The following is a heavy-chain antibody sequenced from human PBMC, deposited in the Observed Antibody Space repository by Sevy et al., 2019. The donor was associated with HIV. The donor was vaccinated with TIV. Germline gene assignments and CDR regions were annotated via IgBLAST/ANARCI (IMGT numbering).Heavy chain of an antibody. CDR1: GGSISSYY. CDR3: ARGRGHHFWSGLWYYYGMDV. Sequence: AESLSLTCTVSGGSISSYYWSWIRQPPGKGLERIGYIYYSGSTNYNPSLKSRVTISVDTSKNQFSLKLSSVTAADTAVCYSARGRGHHFWSGLWYYYGMDVWGQGTTVSVSS. J-gene: IGHJ6*02. CDR2: IYYSGST. D-gene: IGHD3-3*02. V-gene: IGHV4-59*01.